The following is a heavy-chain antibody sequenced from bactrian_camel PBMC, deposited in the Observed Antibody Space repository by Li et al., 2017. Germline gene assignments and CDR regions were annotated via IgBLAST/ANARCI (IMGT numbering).Heavy chain of an antibody. CDR2: IYSDGSNT. D-gene: IGHD3*01. Sequence: HVQLVESGGGLVQPGGSLSLSCAASEFTSSNYYITWVRQAPGKGLEWVSSIYSDGSNTNYADSVKGRFTISRDIAKNTAYLQMNSLKIEDTAVYYCALGSSRQATMTARGKGTQVTVS. V-gene: IGHV3-2*01. J-gene: IGHJ4*01. CDR1: EFTSSNYY.